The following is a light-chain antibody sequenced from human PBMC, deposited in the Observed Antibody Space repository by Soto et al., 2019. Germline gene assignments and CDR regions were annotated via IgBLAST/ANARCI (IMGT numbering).Light chain of an antibody. CDR1: QSVLYSSNNKSY. J-gene: IGKJ1*01. CDR3: QQYYSTPT. V-gene: IGKV4-1*01. Sequence: DIVMTQSPDSLAVSLGERATINCKSSQSVLYSSNNKSYLAWYQQKPGQPPKLLVYWASTRESGVPDRFSGSGSGTEFTLTISSLQAEDVAVYYCQQYYSTPTFGQGTKVEIK. CDR2: WAS.